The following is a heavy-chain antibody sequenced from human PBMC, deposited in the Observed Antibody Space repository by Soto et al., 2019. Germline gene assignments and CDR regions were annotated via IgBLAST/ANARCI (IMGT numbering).Heavy chain of an antibody. D-gene: IGHD3-22*01. CDR1: GGSISSEYFH. J-gene: IGHJ6*04. CDR3: ARREDGGDSNYYGLDA. Sequence: SETLSLTCAVSGGSISSEYFHWTWIRQSPGKGLEWIGYIDYTGSIMYNPSFKSRLTMAVDTTKNQFSLQLTSVTAADTAVYFSARREDGGDSNYYGLDAWGKGTTVTVSS. CDR2: IDYTGSI. V-gene: IGHV4-30-4*08.